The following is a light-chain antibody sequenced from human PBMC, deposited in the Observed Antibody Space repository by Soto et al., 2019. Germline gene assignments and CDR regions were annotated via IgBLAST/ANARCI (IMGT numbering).Light chain of an antibody. Sequence: QSALTQPASVSGSPGQSITLSCTGTSSDVGAYTYVSWYQQHPGKAPKLMIFDVSDRPSGVSNRFSGSKSGNTASLTISVLQPEDEDVYYCSSHTTTSTLGGVFGGGTKLTVL. CDR3: SSHTTTSTLGGV. CDR2: DVS. CDR1: SSDVGAYTY. V-gene: IGLV2-14*03. J-gene: IGLJ2*01.